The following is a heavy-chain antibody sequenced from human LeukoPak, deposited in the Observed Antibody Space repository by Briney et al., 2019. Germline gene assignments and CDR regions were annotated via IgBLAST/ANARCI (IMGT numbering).Heavy chain of an antibody. V-gene: IGHV1-69*05. CDR2: IIPIFGTA. CDR3: ARHFNLRPSRGPARPEVYFDY. J-gene: IGHJ4*02. Sequence: SVKVSCKASGGTFSSYAISWVRQAPGQGLEWMGGIIPIFGTANYAQKFQGRVTITTDESTSTAYMELSSLGSEDTAVYYCARHFNLRPSRGPARPEVYFDYWGQGTLVTVSS. CDR1: GGTFSSYA. D-gene: IGHD6-6*01.